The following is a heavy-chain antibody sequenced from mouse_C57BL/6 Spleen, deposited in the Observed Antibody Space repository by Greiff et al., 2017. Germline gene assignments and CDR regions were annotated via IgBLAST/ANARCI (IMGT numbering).Heavy chain of an antibody. CDR1: GYSFTGYH. Sequence: DVHLQQSGPELVKPGASVKISCKASGYSFTGYHMNWVKQSPEKSLEWIGDFNPSTGGTTYNQKFKAKATLTVEKSSSTVYLQLTSLTSEDSAVYYCARGGTTDWYFDVWGTGTTVTVSS. V-gene: IGHV1-42*01. D-gene: IGHD1-1*01. CDR2: FNPSTGGT. J-gene: IGHJ1*03. CDR3: ARGGTTDWYFDV.